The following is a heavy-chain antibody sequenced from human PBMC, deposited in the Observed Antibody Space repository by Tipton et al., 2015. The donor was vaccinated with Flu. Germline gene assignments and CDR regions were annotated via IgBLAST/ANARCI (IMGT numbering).Heavy chain of an antibody. Sequence: SLRLSCAASGFTFSRYVMSWVRQAPGKGLEWVASVSGGGGTTYFADSVKGRFTISRDNSRNMVFLQMNNLRVEDTAEYYCAKVIPELVAGLDYWGRGTLVSVSS. CDR1: GFTFSRYV. D-gene: IGHD6-19*01. J-gene: IGHJ4*02. V-gene: IGHV3-23*01. CDR2: VSGGGGTT. CDR3: AKVIPELVAGLDY.